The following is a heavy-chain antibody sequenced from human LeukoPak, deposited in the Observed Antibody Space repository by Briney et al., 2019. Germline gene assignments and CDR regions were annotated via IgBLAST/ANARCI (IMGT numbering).Heavy chain of an antibody. CDR3: ARDSHFYYDFWSGSPGYFDY. CDR1: GYTFTNYG. Sequence: GASVKVSCKASGYTFTNYGISWVRQAPGQGLEWMGWISAYNGNTNYAQKLQGRVTMTTDTSTSTAYMELRSLRSDDTAVYYCARDSHFYYDFWSGSPGYFDYWGQGTLVTVSS. D-gene: IGHD3-3*01. J-gene: IGHJ4*02. CDR2: ISAYNGNT. V-gene: IGHV1-18*01.